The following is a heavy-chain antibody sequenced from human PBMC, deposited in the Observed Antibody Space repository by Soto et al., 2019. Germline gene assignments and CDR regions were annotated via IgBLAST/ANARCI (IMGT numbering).Heavy chain of an antibody. CDR1: GYTFTSYG. CDR3: ARDKITVAGQGGDY. CDR2: ISAYNGNT. J-gene: IGHJ4*02. D-gene: IGHD6-19*01. Sequence: QVQLVQSEAEVKKPGASVKVSCKSSGYTFTSYGISLVRQAPGQGLEWMGWISAYNGNTNYGQKLQGRVTMTTGTYTSTAYMELRSLSSDDTAVYSCARDKITVAGQGGDYWGQGTMVTFSS. V-gene: IGHV1-18*01.